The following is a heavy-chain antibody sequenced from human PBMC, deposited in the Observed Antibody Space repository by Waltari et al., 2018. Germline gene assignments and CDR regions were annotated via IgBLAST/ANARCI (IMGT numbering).Heavy chain of an antibody. CDR2: LSGSGGSN. D-gene: IGHD6-19*01. CDR1: GFTFSSYA. V-gene: IGHV3-23*04. Sequence: EVQLVESGGGLVQPGGSLRLSCAASGFTFSSYAMSWVRQAPGKGLEWVSALSGSGGSNYYAGSVKGRFTLSRDNSQNTPYLQMNRLRAEGTAVYYCAKSIAVAVRNWFHPWGQGTLVTVPS. CDR3: AKSIAVAVRNWFHP. J-gene: IGHJ5*02.